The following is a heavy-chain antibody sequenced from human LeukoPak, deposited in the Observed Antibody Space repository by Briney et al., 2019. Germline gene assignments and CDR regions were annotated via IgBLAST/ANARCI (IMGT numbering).Heavy chain of an antibody. CDR2: ISSSGSTI. V-gene: IGHV3-48*03. CDR3: ARVGWNYRFPVFDY. CDR1: GFTFSSYE. Sequence: PGGSLRLSCAASGFTFSSYEMNWVRQAPGKGLEWVSYISSSGSTIYYADSVKGRFTISRDNAKNSLYLQMNSLRAEDTAVYYCARVGWNYRFPVFDYWGQGTLVTVSS. J-gene: IGHJ4*02. D-gene: IGHD1-7*01.